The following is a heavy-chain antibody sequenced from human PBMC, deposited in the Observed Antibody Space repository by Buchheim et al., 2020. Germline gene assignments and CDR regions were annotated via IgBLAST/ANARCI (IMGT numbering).Heavy chain of an antibody. V-gene: IGHV5-51*01. CDR2: VYPGDSDT. Sequence: EVQLVQSGAVVKKPGESLKISCKGSGYSFPGYWIAWVRQMPGKGLEWMGIVYPGDSDTRYSPSLQGQVTFSADKSLSTAYLQWNSLKASDTAMYFCATRLGTWYYGLDVWGQGTT. CDR3: ATRLGTWYYGLDV. CDR1: GYSFPGYW. D-gene: IGHD1-7*01. J-gene: IGHJ6*02.